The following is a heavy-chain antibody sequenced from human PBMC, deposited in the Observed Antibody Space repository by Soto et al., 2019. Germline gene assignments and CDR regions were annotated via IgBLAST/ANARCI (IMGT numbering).Heavy chain of an antibody. D-gene: IGHD6-13*01. J-gene: IGHJ5*02. Sequence: SVKVSCKASGGTFSSYAISWVRQAPGQGLEWMGGIIPIFGTANYAQKFQGRVTITADESTSTAYMELSSLRSEDTAVYYCARYPMGIAAAASDKWFHPWGQGTLVTVSS. V-gene: IGHV1-69*13. CDR2: IIPIFGTA. CDR1: GGTFSSYA. CDR3: ARYPMGIAAAASDKWFHP.